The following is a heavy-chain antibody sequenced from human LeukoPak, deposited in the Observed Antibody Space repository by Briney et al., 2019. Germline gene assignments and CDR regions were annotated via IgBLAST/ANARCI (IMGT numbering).Heavy chain of an antibody. J-gene: IGHJ4*02. CDR3: AMYCDDSSGYYYVLDY. CDR2: IYYSGST. D-gene: IGHD3-22*01. V-gene: IGHV4-59*01. Sequence: PSETLSLTCTVSGGSISSDYWSWIRQPPGKGLEWIGYIYYSGSTNYNPSLKSRVSISIDTSKNQFSLKLRSVTAADTAVYYCAMYCDDSSGYYYVLDYWGQGTLVTVSS. CDR1: GGSISSDY.